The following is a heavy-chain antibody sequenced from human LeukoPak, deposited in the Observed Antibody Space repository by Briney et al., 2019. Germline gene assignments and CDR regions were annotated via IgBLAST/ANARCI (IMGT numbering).Heavy chain of an antibody. CDR2: ISAYNGNT. CDR1: GGTFSSYA. CDR3: ARHYYDSSGYYYYYYMDV. V-gene: IGHV1-18*01. J-gene: IGHJ6*03. D-gene: IGHD3-22*01. Sequence: ASVKVSCKASGGTFSSYAISWVRQAPGQGLEWMGWISAYNGNTNYAQKLQGRVTMTTDTSTSTAYMELRSLRSDDTAVYYCARHYYDSSGYYYYYYMDVWGKGTTVTVSS.